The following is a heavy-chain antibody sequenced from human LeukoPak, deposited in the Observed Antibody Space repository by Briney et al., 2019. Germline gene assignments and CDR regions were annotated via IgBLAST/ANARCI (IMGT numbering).Heavy chain of an antibody. J-gene: IGHJ4*02. Sequence: GESLKISCAASGFSVSRKYMNWVRQAPGKGLEWVSVIYSGGTTYYADSVKGRFTISRDNSKNTLYVQMSSLRAEDTAVYYCARSNNGGWGYCDYWGQGSLVTVSS. D-gene: IGHD3-16*01. V-gene: IGHV3-53*01. CDR1: GFSVSRKY. CDR3: ARSNNGGWGYCDY. CDR2: IYSGGTT.